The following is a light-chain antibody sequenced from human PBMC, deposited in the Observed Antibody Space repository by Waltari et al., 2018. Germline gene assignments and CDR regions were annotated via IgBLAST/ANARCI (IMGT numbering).Light chain of an antibody. CDR1: QGISTD. J-gene: IGKJ1*01. Sequence: DVQMTQSPSSVSASVGDRVIITCRASQGISTDLAWYQQRPGKAPSLLIYAGYTLQSGVPSRFSGSTSGTEFTLTISSLQPEDFATHYCQQGNQVPATFGPGTKVEIK. V-gene: IGKV1-12*01. CDR3: QQGNQVPAT. CDR2: AGY.